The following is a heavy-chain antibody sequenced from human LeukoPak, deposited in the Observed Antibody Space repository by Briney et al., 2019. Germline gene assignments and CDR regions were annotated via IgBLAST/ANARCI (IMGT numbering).Heavy chain of an antibody. CDR1: GFTFSSYA. Sequence: GSLRLSCAASGFTFSSYAMSWVRQAPGKGLEWVAVISYDGSNKYYADSVKGRFTISRDYSKNTLYLQMNSLRAEDTAVYYCARGYDSTGYSLDYYHGMDVWGQGTTVTVSS. CDR2: ISYDGSNK. D-gene: IGHD3-22*01. V-gene: IGHV3-30*04. CDR3: ARGYDSTGYSLDYYHGMDV. J-gene: IGHJ6*02.